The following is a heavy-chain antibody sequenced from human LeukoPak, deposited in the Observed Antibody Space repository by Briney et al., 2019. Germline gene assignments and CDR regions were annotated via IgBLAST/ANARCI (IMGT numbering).Heavy chain of an antibody. CDR3: ATQTGYHLAPHGMDV. V-gene: IGHV3-23*01. Sequence: GASLRLSCAASGFTFSSYAMSWVRQAPGKGLEWVSAISGSGGSTYYADSVKGRFTISRDNSMNTLYLQMNSLRAEDTAVYYCATQTGYHLAPHGMDVWGQGTTVTVSS. CDR2: ISGSGGST. J-gene: IGHJ6*02. D-gene: IGHD3-9*01. CDR1: GFTFSSYA.